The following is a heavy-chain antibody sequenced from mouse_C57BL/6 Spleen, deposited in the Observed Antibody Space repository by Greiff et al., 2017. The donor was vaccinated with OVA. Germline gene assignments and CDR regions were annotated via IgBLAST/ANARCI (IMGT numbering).Heavy chain of an antibody. D-gene: IGHD2-4*01. J-gene: IGHJ3*01. Sequence: QVQLQQPGAELVRPGSSVKLSCKASGYTFTGYWMDWVKQRPGQGLEWIGNIYPSDSETHYNQKFKDKATLTVDKSSSTAYMQLSSLTSEDSAVYYCARPYDYDPRGFAYWGQGTLVTVSA. CDR2: IYPSDSET. V-gene: IGHV1-61*01. CDR1: GYTFTGYW. CDR3: ARPYDYDPRGFAY.